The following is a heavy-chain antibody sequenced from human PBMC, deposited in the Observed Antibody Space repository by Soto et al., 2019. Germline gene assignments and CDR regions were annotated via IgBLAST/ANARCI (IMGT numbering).Heavy chain of an antibody. D-gene: IGHD6-13*01. CDR1: GGSISSRNW. CDR2: IYHSGSA. V-gene: IGHV4-4*02. CDR3: ARVAAAGTYFDY. J-gene: IGHJ4*02. Sequence: QVQLQESGPGLVKPSGTLSLTCAVSGGSISSRNWWSWVRQPPGKGLEWIGEIYHSGSAKYNPSLKSRVTISVDMSKNQFSLKLSSVTAADTAVYYCARVAAAGTYFDYWGQGTLVTVSS.